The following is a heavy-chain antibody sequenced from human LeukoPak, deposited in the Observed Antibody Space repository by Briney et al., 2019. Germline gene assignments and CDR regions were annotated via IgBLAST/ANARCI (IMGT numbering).Heavy chain of an antibody. J-gene: IGHJ4*02. CDR2: THTSGST. Sequence: SETLSLTCTVSGGSISSYYWTWIRQPAGKGLEWIGRTHTSGSTNYNPSLKSRVTMSVDTSKNQFSLKLSSVTAADTAVYFCARGGRLLGKFDYWGQGTLVTVSS. CDR1: GGSISSYY. D-gene: IGHD3-22*01. CDR3: ARGGRLLGKFDY. V-gene: IGHV4-4*07.